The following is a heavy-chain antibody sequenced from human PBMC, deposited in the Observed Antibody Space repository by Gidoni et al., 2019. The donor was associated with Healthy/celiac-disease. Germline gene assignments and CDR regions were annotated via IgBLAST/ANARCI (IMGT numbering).Heavy chain of an antibody. D-gene: IGHD6-19*01. Sequence: EVQLVESGGGLVQPGRSLRLSCTAAGFTFGDYAMSWFRQAPGKGLEWVGFIRSKAYGGTTEYAASVKGRFTISRDDSKSIAYLQMNSLKTEDTAVYYCTTIDPQWNYYYYGMDVWGQGTTVTVSS. CDR1: GFTFGDYA. CDR3: TTIDPQWNYYYYGMDV. J-gene: IGHJ6*02. V-gene: IGHV3-49*03. CDR2: IRSKAYGGTT.